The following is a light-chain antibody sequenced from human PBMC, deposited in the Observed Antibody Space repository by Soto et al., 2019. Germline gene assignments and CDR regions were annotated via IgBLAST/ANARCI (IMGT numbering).Light chain of an antibody. CDR3: CSYAGSRV. CDR1: SSDVGSYNL. Sequence: QSALTQPASVSGSPGQSITISCTGTSSDVGSYNLVSWYQQHPGKAPKLMIYEGSKRPSVVSNRFSGSKSGNTASLTISGLQAEDEADYYCCSYAGSRVFGGGTKLTVL. V-gene: IGLV2-23*01. CDR2: EGS. J-gene: IGLJ3*02.